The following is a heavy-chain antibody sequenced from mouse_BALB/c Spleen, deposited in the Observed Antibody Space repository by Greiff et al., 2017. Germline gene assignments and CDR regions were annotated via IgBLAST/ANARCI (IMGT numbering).Heavy chain of an antibody. Sequence: EVKVEESGGGLVQPGGSMKLSCVASGFTFSNYWMNWVRQSPEKGLEWVAEIRLKSNNYATHYAESVKGRFTISRDDSKSSVYLQMNNLRAEDTGIYYCTRDYGYPWFAYWGQGTLVTVSA. D-gene: IGHD1-2*01. CDR3: TRDYGYPWFAY. CDR2: IRLKSNNYAT. V-gene: IGHV6-6*02. CDR1: GFTFSNYW. J-gene: IGHJ3*01.